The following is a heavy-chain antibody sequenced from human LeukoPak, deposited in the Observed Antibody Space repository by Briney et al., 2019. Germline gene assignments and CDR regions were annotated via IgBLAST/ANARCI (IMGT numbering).Heavy chain of an antibody. J-gene: IGHJ4*02. Sequence: GRSLRLSCTASGFTFGDYAMSWVRQAPGKGLEWVGFIRGKAYGGTTEYAASVKGRFTISRDDSKSLAYLQMNSLKTEDTAVYYCTRHRESGYSGYDYHPLDYWGQGTLVTVSS. CDR3: TRHRESGYSGYDYHPLDY. D-gene: IGHD5-12*01. V-gene: IGHV3-49*04. CDR1: GFTFGDYA. CDR2: IRGKAYGGTT.